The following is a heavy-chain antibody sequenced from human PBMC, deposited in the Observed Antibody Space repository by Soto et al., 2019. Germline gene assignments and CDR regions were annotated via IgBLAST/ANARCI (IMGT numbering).Heavy chain of an antibody. J-gene: IGHJ6*03. Sequence: GASVKVSCKASGYTFTSYGISWVRQAPGQGLEWMGWISAYNGNTNYAQKLQGRVTMTTDTSTSTAYMELRSLRSDDTAVYYCAREGTGTMVRADYYYYMDVWGKGTTVTVSS. CDR3: AREGTGTMVRADYYYYMDV. CDR1: GYTFTSYG. D-gene: IGHD3-10*01. V-gene: IGHV1-18*01. CDR2: ISAYNGNT.